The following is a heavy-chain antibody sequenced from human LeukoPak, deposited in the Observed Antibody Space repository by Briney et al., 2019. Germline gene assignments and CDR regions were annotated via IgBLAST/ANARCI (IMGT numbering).Heavy chain of an antibody. V-gene: IGHV3-48*03. CDR3: ARAAITMVRGVSDY. CDR1: GFTFSSYE. Sequence: GGSLRPSCAASGFTFSSYEMNWVRQAPGKGLEWVSYISSSGSTIYYADSVKGRFTISRDNAKNSLYLQMNSLRAEDTAVYYCARAAITMVRGVSDYWGQGTLVTVSS. J-gene: IGHJ4*02. D-gene: IGHD3-10*01. CDR2: ISSSGSTI.